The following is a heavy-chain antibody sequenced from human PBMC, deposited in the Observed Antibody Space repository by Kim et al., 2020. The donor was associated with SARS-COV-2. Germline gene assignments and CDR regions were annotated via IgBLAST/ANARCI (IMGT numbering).Heavy chain of an antibody. CDR2: EK. CDR3: ARDPQRGVYDY. Sequence: EKNHVDPVKGRFTISRDNDKNSLYLQMNRLRVEDTTVYYCARDPQRGVYDYWGQGSLVTVSS. J-gene: IGHJ4*02. V-gene: IGHV3-7*01. D-gene: IGHD2-8*01.